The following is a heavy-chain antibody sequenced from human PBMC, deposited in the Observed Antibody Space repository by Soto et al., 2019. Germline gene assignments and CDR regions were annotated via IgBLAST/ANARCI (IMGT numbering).Heavy chain of an antibody. CDR2: ISYDGSNK. D-gene: IGHD3-10*01. CDR1: GFTFSSYA. CDR3: ARDYGSGSYVYYYYGMDV. V-gene: IGHV3-30-3*01. Sequence: GGSLRLSCAASGFTFSSYAMHWVRQAPGKGLEWVAVISYDGSNKYYADSVKGRFTISRDNSKNTLYLQMNSLRAEDTAVYYCARDYGSGSYVYYYYGMDVWGQGTTVTVPS. J-gene: IGHJ6*02.